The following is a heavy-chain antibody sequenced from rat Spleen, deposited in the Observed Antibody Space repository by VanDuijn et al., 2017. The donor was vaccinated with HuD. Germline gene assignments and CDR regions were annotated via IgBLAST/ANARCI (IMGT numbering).Heavy chain of an antibody. D-gene: IGHD4-3*01. Sequence: QVQLKESGPGLVQPSQTLSLTCTVSGFSLTNYHVTWVRQPPGKSLAWMGTIWAGGSTDYNSALRSRLSISRDTSKSQVFLKMNNLQTEDIATYYCARGFGFYTGDYFDYWGQGVMVTVSS. CDR3: ARGFGFYTGDYFDY. V-gene: IGHV2-30*01. J-gene: IGHJ2*01. CDR1: GFSLTNYH. CDR2: IWAGGST.